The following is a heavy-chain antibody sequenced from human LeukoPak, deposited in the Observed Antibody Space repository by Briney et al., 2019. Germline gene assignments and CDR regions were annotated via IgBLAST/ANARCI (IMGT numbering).Heavy chain of an antibody. CDR1: GFTFSSYA. V-gene: IGHV3-30-3*01. D-gene: IGHD3-9*01. Sequence: PGGSLRLSCAASGFTFSSYAMHWVRQAPGKGLEWVSVISYDGSNKYYADSVKGRFTISRDNAKNSLYLQMNSLRAEDTAVYYCAKTWNYDILTGYPRGEFDYWGQGTLVTVSS. CDR3: AKTWNYDILTGYPRGEFDY. J-gene: IGHJ4*02. CDR2: ISYDGSNK.